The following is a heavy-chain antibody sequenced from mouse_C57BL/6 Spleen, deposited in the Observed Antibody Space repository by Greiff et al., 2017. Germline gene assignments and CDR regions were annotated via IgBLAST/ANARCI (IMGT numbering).Heavy chain of an antibody. D-gene: IGHD1-1*01. J-gene: IGHJ3*01. CDR3: TTSYYGSAWFAY. Sequence: VQLQQSGAELVRPGASVKLSCTASGFNIKDYYMHWVKQRPEQGLEWIGRIDPEDGDTEYAPKFQGKATMTADTSSNTAYLQLSSLTSEDTAVYYCTTSYYGSAWFAYWGQGTLVTVSA. CDR2: IDPEDGDT. V-gene: IGHV14-1*01. CDR1: GFNIKDYY.